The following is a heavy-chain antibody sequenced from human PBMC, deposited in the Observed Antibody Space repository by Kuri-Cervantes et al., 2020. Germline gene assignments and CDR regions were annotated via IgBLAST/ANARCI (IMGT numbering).Heavy chain of an antibody. D-gene: IGHD2-2*01. V-gene: IGHV4-4*07. J-gene: IGHJ4*02. CDR1: GGSISSYY. CDR3: ARGPGLGYCSSTSCSAYYFDY. Sequence: SETLSLTCTVSGGSISSYYWSWIRQPAGKGLEWIGRIYTSGSTNYNPSLKSRVTMSVDTSKNQFSLKLSSVTAAGTAVYYCARGPGLGYCSSTSCSAYYFDYWGQGTLVTVSS. CDR2: IYTSGST.